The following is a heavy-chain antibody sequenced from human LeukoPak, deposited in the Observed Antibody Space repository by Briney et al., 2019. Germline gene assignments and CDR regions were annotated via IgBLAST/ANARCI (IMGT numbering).Heavy chain of an antibody. CDR2: IIPIFGTA. D-gene: IGHD3-3*01. Sequence: SVKVSCKASGGTFSSYAISWVRQAPGQGLEWMGGIIPIFGTANYAQKFQGRVTITTDESTSTAYMELSSLRSEDTAVYYCACGYHRELRFLEWAFDIWGQGTMVTVSS. CDR3: ACGYHRELRFLEWAFDI. J-gene: IGHJ3*02. V-gene: IGHV1-69*05. CDR1: GGTFSSYA.